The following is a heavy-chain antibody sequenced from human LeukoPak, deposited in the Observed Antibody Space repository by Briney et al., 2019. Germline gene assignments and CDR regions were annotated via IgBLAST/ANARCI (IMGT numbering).Heavy chain of an antibody. V-gene: IGHV3-23*01. CDR2: ISGSGGST. D-gene: IGHD5-12*01. CDR1: GFTFSSYA. J-gene: IGHJ6*03. CDR3: AKGSVATMVTDYYYYMDV. Sequence: PGGSLRLSCAASGFTFSSYAMSWVRQAPGKGLERVSAISGSGGSTYYADSVKGRFTISRDNSKNTLYLQMNSLRAEDTAVYYCAKGSVATMVTDYYYYMDVWGKGTTVTVSS.